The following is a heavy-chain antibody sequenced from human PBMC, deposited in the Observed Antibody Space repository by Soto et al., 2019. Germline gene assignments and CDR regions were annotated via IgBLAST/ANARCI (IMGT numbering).Heavy chain of an antibody. CDR2: FDPEDGEP. CDR3: GTAGLVVVAATRRTNLFDP. Sequence: ASVKVSCKVSGYTLTELSMHWARQAPGKGLEWMVGFDPEDGEPIYAQKFQGRVTMTEDTSTDRAYMELSSLRSEDTAVYYCGTAGLVVVAATRRTNLFDPWGEGTLVTVSS. J-gene: IGHJ5*02. CDR1: GYTLTELS. V-gene: IGHV1-24*01. D-gene: IGHD2-15*01.